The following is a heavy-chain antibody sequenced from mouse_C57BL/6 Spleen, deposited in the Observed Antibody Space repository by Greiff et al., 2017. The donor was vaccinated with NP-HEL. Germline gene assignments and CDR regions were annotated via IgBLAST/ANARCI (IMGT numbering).Heavy chain of an antibody. J-gene: IGHJ4*01. V-gene: IGHV5-4*01. CDR2: ISDGGSYT. D-gene: IGHD2-4*01. CDR3: ARDQHDYDAPYYAMDY. CDR1: GFTFSSYA. Sequence: EVQLVESGGGLVKPGGSLKLSCAASGFTFSSYAMSWVRQTPEKRLEWVATISDGGSYTYYPDNVKGRFTISRDNAKNNLYLQMSHLKSEDTAMYYCARDQHDYDAPYYAMDYWGQGTSVTVSS.